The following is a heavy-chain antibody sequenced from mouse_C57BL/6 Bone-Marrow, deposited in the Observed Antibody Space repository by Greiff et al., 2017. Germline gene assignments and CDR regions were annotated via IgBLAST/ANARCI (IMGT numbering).Heavy chain of an antibody. CDR1: GYSFTSYG. Sequence: VQLQQSGAELARPGASVKLSCKASGYSFTSYGISWVKQRTGQGLEWIGEIYPRSGNTYYNEKFKGKATLTAHKSSSTAYMELRSLTSEDSAVYFGARTGGSQDRCFDVWGTGTTVTVSS. D-gene: IGHD1-1*02. CDR2: IYPRSGNT. V-gene: IGHV1-81*01. J-gene: IGHJ1*03. CDR3: ARTGGSQDRCFDV.